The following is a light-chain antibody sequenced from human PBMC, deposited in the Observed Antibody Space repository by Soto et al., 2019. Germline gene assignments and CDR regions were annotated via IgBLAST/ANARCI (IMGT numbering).Light chain of an antibody. CDR1: TSNIGSNY. Sequence: QSVLTQPPSASGTPGQRVTISCSGSTSNIGSNYVYWYKQLPGTAPNLLIYRNNKRPSGVPDQFSGSKSGTSASLAISGLRSEDEADYYCAAWDDSLSGRDVFGTGTKVTVL. CDR2: RNN. J-gene: IGLJ1*01. V-gene: IGLV1-47*01. CDR3: AAWDDSLSGRDV.